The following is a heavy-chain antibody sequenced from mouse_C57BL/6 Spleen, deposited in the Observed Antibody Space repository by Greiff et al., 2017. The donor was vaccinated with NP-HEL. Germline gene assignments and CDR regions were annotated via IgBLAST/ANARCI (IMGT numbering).Heavy chain of an antibody. CDR3: TRPLASYGSSLAY. CDR1: GYTFTSYW. D-gene: IGHD1-1*01. V-gene: IGHV1-5*01. J-gene: IGHJ3*01. CDR2: IYPGNSDT. Sequence: EVQLQQSGTVLARPGASVKMSCKTSGYTFTSYWMHWVKQSPGQGLEWIGAIYPGNSDTSYNQEFKGKAKLTAVTSASTAYMELSSLTNEDSAVYYCTRPLASYGSSLAYWGQGTLVTVSA.